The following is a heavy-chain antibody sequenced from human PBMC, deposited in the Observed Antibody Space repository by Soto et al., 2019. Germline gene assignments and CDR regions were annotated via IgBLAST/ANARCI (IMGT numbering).Heavy chain of an antibody. V-gene: IGHV4-34*01. Sequence: SETLSLTCAVYGGSLSDYYWSWIRQPPGKGLEWIGEVTHSGITNYNPSLKSRVTLSVDTSKNQFSLKLSTVTAADSAVYYCAREGRLSRWYYFDYWGQGVLVTVSS. CDR1: GGSLSDYY. J-gene: IGHJ4*02. D-gene: IGHD3-16*02. CDR2: VTHSGIT. CDR3: AREGRLSRWYYFDY.